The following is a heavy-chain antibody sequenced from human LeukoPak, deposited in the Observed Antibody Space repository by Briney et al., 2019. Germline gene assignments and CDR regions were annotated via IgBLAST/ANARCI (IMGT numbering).Heavy chain of an antibody. V-gene: IGHV1-2*02. CDR3: TRGGELMNF. CDR1: GYTFTSYG. Sequence: EASVKVSCKASGYTFTSYGISWVRQVPGQGLEWMGWINPNSGGTNYAQKFQGRVTMTRDTSISTAYMELSRLRSDDTAVYYCTRGGELMNFWGQGTLVTVSS. D-gene: IGHD1-26*01. J-gene: IGHJ4*02. CDR2: INPNSGGT.